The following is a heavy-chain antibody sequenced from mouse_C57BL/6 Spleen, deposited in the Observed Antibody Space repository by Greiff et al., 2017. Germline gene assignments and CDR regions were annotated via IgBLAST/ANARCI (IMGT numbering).Heavy chain of an antibody. V-gene: IGHV1-64*01. CDR1: GYTFTSYC. Sequence: QVQLQQSGAELVKPGASVKLSCKASGYTFTSYCMHWVKQRPGQGLEWIGIIHPNSGSTNYNEKFKSKATLTVDKSSSKAYMQLSSLASEDSAVYYCGRGWDFDYWGQGTTLTVSS. D-gene: IGHD2-3*01. CDR2: IHPNSGST. J-gene: IGHJ2*01. CDR3: GRGWDFDY.